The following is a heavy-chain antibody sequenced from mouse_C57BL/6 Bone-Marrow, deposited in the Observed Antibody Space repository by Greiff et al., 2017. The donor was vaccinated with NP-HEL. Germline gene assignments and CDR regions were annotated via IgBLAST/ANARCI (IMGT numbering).Heavy chain of an antibody. Sequence: EVQVVESGGGLVQPGGSLKLSCAASGFTFSDYGMAWVRQAPRKGPEWVAFISNLAYSIYYADTVTGRFTISRENAKNTLYLEMSSLRSEDTAMYYCARQGITTVVATGAMDYWAQGTSVTVSS. J-gene: IGHJ4*01. D-gene: IGHD1-1*01. V-gene: IGHV5-15*01. CDR2: ISNLAYSI. CDR1: GFTFSDYG. CDR3: ARQGITTVVATGAMDY.